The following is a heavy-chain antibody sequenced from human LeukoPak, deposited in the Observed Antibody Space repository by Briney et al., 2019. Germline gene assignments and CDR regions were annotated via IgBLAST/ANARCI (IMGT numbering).Heavy chain of an antibody. Sequence: GRSLRLSCAASGLTFSSYAMHWVRQAPGKGLEWVAVVSFDGINTYYADSVKGRFTISRDNSKNTLYLQMNSLRAEDTAVYYCARASRWLQLGGDYWGQGTLVTVSS. CDR1: GLTFSSYA. CDR3: ARASRWLQLGGDY. CDR2: VSFDGINT. V-gene: IGHV3-30-3*01. J-gene: IGHJ4*02. D-gene: IGHD5-24*01.